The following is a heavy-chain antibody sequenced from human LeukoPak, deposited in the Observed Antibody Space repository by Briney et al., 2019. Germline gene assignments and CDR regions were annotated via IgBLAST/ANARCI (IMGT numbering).Heavy chain of an antibody. Sequence: PGGSLRLSCAASGFTFSKYAMTWVRQAPGKGLEWISAIYGSGANTYYADSVKGRFTISRDNSKNTVYLQMNSLRAEDTAVYYCAKGITMVRVIDGYWGQGTLVTVSS. CDR3: AKGITMVRVIDGY. J-gene: IGHJ4*02. V-gene: IGHV3-23*01. CDR1: GFTFSKYA. CDR2: IYGSGANT. D-gene: IGHD3-10*01.